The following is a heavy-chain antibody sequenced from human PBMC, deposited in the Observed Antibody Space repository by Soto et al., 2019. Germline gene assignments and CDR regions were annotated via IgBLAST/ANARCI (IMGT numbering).Heavy chain of an antibody. V-gene: IGHV1-69*12. CDR1: GGTFSSYA. CDR2: IIPIFGTA. J-gene: IGHJ4*02. Sequence: QVQLVQSGAEVKKPGSSVTVSCKASGGTFSSYAISWVRQAPGQGLEWMGGIIPIFGTANYAQKFQGRVKITADESTSTAYMELSSLRSEDTAVYYCARESRYCSGGSCYFLPGIDYWGQGTLVTVSS. CDR3: ARESRYCSGGSCYFLPGIDY. D-gene: IGHD2-15*01.